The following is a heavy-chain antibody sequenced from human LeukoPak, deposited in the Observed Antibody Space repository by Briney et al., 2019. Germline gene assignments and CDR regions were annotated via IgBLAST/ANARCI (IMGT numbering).Heavy chain of an antibody. CDR1: GYIFTNYW. CDR3: ARHGGRIAAAGYFDY. V-gene: IGHV5-51*01. J-gene: IGHJ4*02. Sequence: ESLQISCKGSGYIFTNYWIVWVLQMPAKGLEWMGVSYPRDSCTRYSPSFQNQVTISADKSISTAYLQWSSLKASATAMYYCARHGGRIAAAGYFDYWGQGTLVTVSS. D-gene: IGHD6-13*01. CDR2: SYPRDSCT.